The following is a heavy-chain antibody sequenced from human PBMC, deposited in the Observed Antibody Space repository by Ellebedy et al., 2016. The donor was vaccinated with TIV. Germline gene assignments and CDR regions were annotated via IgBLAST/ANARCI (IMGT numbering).Heavy chain of an antibody. CDR3: AREEVGQWLNYFDY. V-gene: IGHV3-48*02. J-gene: IGHJ4*02. CDR2: IGASGDTI. Sequence: GESLKISCEASGFTFRRHSMNWVRLAPGKGLEWISYIGASGDTIYYADSVKGRFFISRDNAQNSLYLQMNSLRDEDTAVYNCAREEVGQWLNYFDYWGQGAQVTVSS. CDR1: GFTFRRHS. D-gene: IGHD1-26*01.